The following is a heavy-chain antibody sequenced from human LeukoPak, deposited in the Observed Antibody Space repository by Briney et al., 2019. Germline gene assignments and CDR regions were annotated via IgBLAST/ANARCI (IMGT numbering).Heavy chain of an antibody. CDR1: GYTFTAYS. V-gene: IGHV1-2*02. J-gene: IGHJ4*02. Sequence: GASVKVSCKASGYTFTAYSMHWVRQAPGQGLEWMGWIKPNSGDTNYAQKFQGRVTMTRDTSISAAYMELSRLRSDDTAVYYCASTLGYCTSSSCPDIDYWGQGTLVTVPS. CDR3: ASTLGYCTSSSCPDIDY. D-gene: IGHD2-2*01. CDR2: IKPNSGDT.